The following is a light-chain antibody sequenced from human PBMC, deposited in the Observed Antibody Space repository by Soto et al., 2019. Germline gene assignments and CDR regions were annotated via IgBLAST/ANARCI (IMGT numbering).Light chain of an antibody. V-gene: IGKV1-5*03. CDR2: KAS. CDR3: QQYNSYSRT. CDR1: QSISSW. J-gene: IGKJ1*01. Sequence: DIKMNQSPSTLSASVGDRVTIPCRASQSISSWLAWYQQKPGKAPKLLIYKASSLESGVPSRFSGSGSGTEFTLTISSPQPDDFATYYCQQYNSYSRTFGQGTKVDI.